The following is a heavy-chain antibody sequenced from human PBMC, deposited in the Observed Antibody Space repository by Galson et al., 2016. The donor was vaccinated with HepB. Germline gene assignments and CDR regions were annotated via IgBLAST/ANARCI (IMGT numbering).Heavy chain of an antibody. Sequence: SVKVSCKASGYSFINSGISWVRQAPGQGLEWMGWISANNGNTNLLQKFEGRVSMTTDTSTSTGYMELRSLTSDDTAVYYCARGRPDCTNGVCYFSDFDHWGQGILVTVSS. D-gene: IGHD2-8*01. V-gene: IGHV1-18*01. CDR1: GYSFINSG. J-gene: IGHJ4*02. CDR3: ARGRPDCTNGVCYFSDFDH. CDR2: ISANNGNT.